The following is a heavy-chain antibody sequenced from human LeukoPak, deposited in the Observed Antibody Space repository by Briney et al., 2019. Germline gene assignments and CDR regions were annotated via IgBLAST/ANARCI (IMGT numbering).Heavy chain of an antibody. D-gene: IGHD6-13*01. V-gene: IGHV1-46*01. Sequence: ASVKVSCKASGYTFTSYYMHWVRQAPGQGLEWMGMINPSGGSTNYAQKFQGRVTMTRDTSTSTVYTELSSLRSEDTAVYYCARGSSIWYFYFEYWGQGTLVTVSS. J-gene: IGHJ4*02. CDR2: INPSGGST. CDR1: GYTFTSYY. CDR3: ARGSSIWYFYFEY.